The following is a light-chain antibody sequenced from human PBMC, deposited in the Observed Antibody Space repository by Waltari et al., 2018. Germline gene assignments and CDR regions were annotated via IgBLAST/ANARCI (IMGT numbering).Light chain of an antibody. CDR2: EVS. Sequence: QSALTQPPSVSGSPGQSVTISCSGTSSDVGTYNRVSWYQQPPGTAPKLIIFEVSSRPSGVPDRFSGSRSGSTASLAISGLQTEDEGDYYCSSYTPSATLLFGGGTKLTVL. V-gene: IGLV2-18*02. CDR3: SSYTPSATLL. J-gene: IGLJ2*01. CDR1: SSDVGTYNR.